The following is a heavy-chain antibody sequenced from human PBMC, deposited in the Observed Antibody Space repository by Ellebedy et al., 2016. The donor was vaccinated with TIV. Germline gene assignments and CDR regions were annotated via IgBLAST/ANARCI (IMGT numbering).Heavy chain of an antibody. J-gene: IGHJ4*01. D-gene: IGHD3-22*01. Sequence: MPSETLSLTCAVSGDSISSSKWWSWVRPPPGKGLEWIGEIYHTGTTNYNPSLKSRVTISVDKSKNQFSLKLNSVTAADTAIYYCVRDGYDSSGSFDYWGHGTLVTVSS. CDR3: VRDGYDSSGSFDY. V-gene: IGHV4-4*02. CDR2: IYHTGTT. CDR1: GDSISSSKW.